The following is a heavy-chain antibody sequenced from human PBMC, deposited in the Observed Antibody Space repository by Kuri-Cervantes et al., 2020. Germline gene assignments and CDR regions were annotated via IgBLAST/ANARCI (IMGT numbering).Heavy chain of an antibody. CDR3: APYSSSWSQGGIDAFDI. CDR1: GYTFTSYA. Sequence: ASVKVSCKASGYTFTSYAMHWVRQAPGQRLEWMGWINAGNGNTKYSQKFQGRVTITWNTSINTAYMELSSLRSEDTAVYYCAPYSSSWSQGGIDAFDIWGQGTMVTVSS. CDR2: INAGNGNT. D-gene: IGHD6-13*01. J-gene: IGHJ3*02. V-gene: IGHV1-3*01.